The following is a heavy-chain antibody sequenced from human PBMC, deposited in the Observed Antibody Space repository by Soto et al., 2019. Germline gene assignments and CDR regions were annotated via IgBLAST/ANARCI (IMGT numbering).Heavy chain of an antibody. D-gene: IGHD1-1*01. J-gene: IGHJ5*02. CDR3: ARDYRANEKRFAS. Sequence: SETLSLTCTVSGGSVNSGSYYWTWIRQSPGRGLEWIGYVYYSGTTKYNPSLKSRATISVDTTNNQFSLRLGPMTPADTAVYYWARDYRANEKRFASWVQGTLVTVSS. CDR1: GGSVNSGSYY. CDR2: VYYSGTT. V-gene: IGHV4-61*01.